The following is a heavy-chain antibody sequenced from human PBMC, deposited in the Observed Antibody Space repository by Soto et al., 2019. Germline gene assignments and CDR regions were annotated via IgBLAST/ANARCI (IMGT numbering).Heavy chain of an antibody. V-gene: IGHV3-21*01. CDR1: GFTFSSYS. CDR3: AREGRGDYDFWSGSDFDAFDI. CDR2: ISSSSSYI. D-gene: IGHD3-3*01. J-gene: IGHJ3*02. Sequence: GGSLSLSCAASGFTFSSYSMNWVRQAPGKGLEWVSSISSSSSYIYYADSVKGRFTISRDNAKNSLYLQMNSLRAEDTAVYYCAREGRGDYDFWSGSDFDAFDIWGQGTMVTVSS.